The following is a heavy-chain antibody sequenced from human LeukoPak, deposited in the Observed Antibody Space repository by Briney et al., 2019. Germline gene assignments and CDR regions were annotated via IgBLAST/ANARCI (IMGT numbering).Heavy chain of an antibody. Sequence: SEALSLTCAVYGGSFRGYYWTWIRKPPGEGLEWIGEITHSGSTIYHPSLKSPVNIPVETSKNQFSLKPSSVTAADTAVYFCARSGGGGVGDYWGQGTLVTVSS. CDR1: GGSFRGYY. D-gene: IGHD1-26*01. V-gene: IGHV4-34*01. CDR2: ITHSGST. J-gene: IGHJ4*02. CDR3: ARSGGGGVGDY.